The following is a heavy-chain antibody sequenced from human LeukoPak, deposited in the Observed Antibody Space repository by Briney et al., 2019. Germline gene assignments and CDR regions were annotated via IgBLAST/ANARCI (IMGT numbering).Heavy chain of an antibody. J-gene: IGHJ3*02. CDR2: INVGNGDT. D-gene: IGHD2-2*01. CDR1: GYSFTSYA. Sequence: ASVKVSCEASGYSFTSYAMHWARQAPGQRLEWMGWINVGNGDTKYSQKIQGRVTITRDTSASTAYMELSSLRSEDTAVYYCARVSYASGAFDIWGQGTTVTVSS. V-gene: IGHV1-3*01. CDR3: ARVSYASGAFDI.